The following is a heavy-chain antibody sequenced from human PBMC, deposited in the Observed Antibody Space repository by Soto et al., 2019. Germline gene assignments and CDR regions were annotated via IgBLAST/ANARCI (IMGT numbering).Heavy chain of an antibody. D-gene: IGHD3-3*01. CDR1: GYSFTAYG. J-gene: IGHJ6*02. V-gene: IGHV1-18*01. CDR2: ISCYNGKT. Sequence: QVQVVQSGDEVKETGASVRVSCKTSGYSFTAYGISWVRQAPGQGLEWMGWISCYNGKTKYAQKVQGRVTMTTDTSTSTAYMEVRRLRSDDTAIYYXXRXXXXXXXRFLEWHNYDYNGMDVWGQGTTVTV. CDR3: XRXXXXXXXRFLEWHNYDYNGMDV.